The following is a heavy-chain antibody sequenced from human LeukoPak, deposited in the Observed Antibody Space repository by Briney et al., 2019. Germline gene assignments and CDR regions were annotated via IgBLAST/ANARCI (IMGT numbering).Heavy chain of an antibody. D-gene: IGHD3-10*01. J-gene: IGHJ2*01. V-gene: IGHV4-4*07. CDR3: ARDLWDLRFGERTNWYFDL. CDR1: GGSISSYY. Sequence: SETLSLTCTVSGGSISSYYWSGIRQPAGKGLEWIGRIYTSGSTNYNPSLKSRVTMSVDTSKNQFSLKLSSVTAADTAVYYCARDLWDLRFGERTNWYFDLWGRGTLVTVSS. CDR2: IYTSGST.